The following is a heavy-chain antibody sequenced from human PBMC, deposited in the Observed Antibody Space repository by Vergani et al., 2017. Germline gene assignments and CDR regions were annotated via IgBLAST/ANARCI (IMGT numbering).Heavy chain of an antibody. Sequence: QVQLVQSGAEVKKPGASVKVSCKASGYTFTSYYMHWVRQAPGQGLEWMGIINPSGGSTSYAQKFQGRVTMTRDTSTSTVYMELSSLRSEDTAVYYCARXRAYYYDSSGYSRRPYYYYYGMDVWGQGTTVTVSS. J-gene: IGHJ6*02. V-gene: IGHV1-46*01. CDR1: GYTFTSYY. D-gene: IGHD3-22*01. CDR3: ARXRAYYYDSSGYSRRPYYYYYGMDV. CDR2: INPSGGST.